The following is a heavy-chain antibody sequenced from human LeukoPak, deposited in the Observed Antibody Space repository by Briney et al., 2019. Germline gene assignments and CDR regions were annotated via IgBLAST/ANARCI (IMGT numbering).Heavy chain of an antibody. CDR3: ARGLELGYCSGASCYIWFDP. Sequence: SETLSLTCVVSGGSFSGYYWSWIRQPPGKGLEWIGEINHGGRTNYSPSLKSRVTISVHTSKNQFSLNLSSVTAADTAVYYCARGLELGYCSGASCYIWFDPWGQGTLVTVSS. D-gene: IGHD2-2*02. V-gene: IGHV4-34*01. CDR1: GGSFSGYY. J-gene: IGHJ5*02. CDR2: INHGGRT.